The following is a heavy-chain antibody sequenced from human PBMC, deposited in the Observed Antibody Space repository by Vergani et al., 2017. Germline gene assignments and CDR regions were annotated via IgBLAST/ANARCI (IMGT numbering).Heavy chain of an antibody. CDR2: IYTSGST. D-gene: IGHD3-22*01. CDR1: GSSISSGSYY. CDR3: ARYGETYYYDSSGYAFDY. V-gene: IGHV4-61*02. J-gene: IGHJ4*02. Sequence: QVQLQESGPGLVKPSQTLSLTCTVSGSSISSGSYYWSWIRQPAGKGLEWIGRIYTSGSTNYNPSLKSRVTMSVDTSKNQFSLKLSSVTAADTAVYYCARYGETYYYDSSGYAFDYWGQGTLVTVSS.